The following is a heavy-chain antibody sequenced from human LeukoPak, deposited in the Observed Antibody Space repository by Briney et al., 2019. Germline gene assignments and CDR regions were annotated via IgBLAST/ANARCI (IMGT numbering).Heavy chain of an antibody. CDR1: GYTFTRYG. Sequence: ASVKVSCKASGYTFTRYGISWVRQAPGQGLEWMGWISAYNGNTNYAQKLQGRVTMTTDTSTSTAYMELRSLRSDDTAVYYCARDRAAVAPDHWFDPWGQGTLVTVSS. CDR2: ISAYNGNT. J-gene: IGHJ5*02. CDR3: ARDRAAVAPDHWFDP. D-gene: IGHD6-19*01. V-gene: IGHV1-18*01.